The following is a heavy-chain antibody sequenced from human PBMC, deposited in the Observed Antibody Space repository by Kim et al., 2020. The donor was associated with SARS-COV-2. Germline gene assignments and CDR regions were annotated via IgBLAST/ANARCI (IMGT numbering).Heavy chain of an antibody. CDR1: GFTVSSNY. CDR3: ARDKGSSSWYHPYYYYGMDL. CDR2: IYSGGST. V-gene: IGHV3-66*02. Sequence: GGSLRLSCAASGFTVSSNYMSWVRQAPGKGLEWVSVIYSGGSTYYADSVKGRFTISRDNSKNTLYLQMNSLRAEDTAVYYCARDKGSSSWYHPYYYYGMDLGGRGTPVRVPS. J-gene: IGHJ6*01. D-gene: IGHD6-13*01.